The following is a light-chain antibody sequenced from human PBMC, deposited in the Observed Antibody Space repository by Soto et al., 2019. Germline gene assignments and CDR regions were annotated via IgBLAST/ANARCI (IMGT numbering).Light chain of an antibody. V-gene: IGKV1-5*01. CDR1: QSISSW. CDR2: DAS. J-gene: IGKJ4*01. Sequence: IQMTHSPSTLSASVGDRVTITCRASQSISSWLAWYQQRPGRAPEVLIYDASSLESGVPSRFSGSGSGTEFTLTISSLQPDDFATYYCQQYNSYPVTFGGGTKVDIK. CDR3: QQYNSYPVT.